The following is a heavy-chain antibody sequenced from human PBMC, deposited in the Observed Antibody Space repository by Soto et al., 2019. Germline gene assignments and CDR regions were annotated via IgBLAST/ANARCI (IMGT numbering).Heavy chain of an antibody. V-gene: IGHV4-34*01. CDR2: INHSGST. D-gene: IGHD6-13*01. CDR3: ARVMVRQQLVRRGWDYYYYGMDV. J-gene: IGHJ6*02. CDR1: GGSFSGYY. Sequence: SETLSLTCAVYGGSFSGYYWSWIRQPPGKGLEWIGEINHSGSTNYNPSLKSRVTISVDTSKNQFSLKLSSVTAADTAVYYCARVMVRQQLVRRGWDYYYYGMDVWGQGTTVTVSS.